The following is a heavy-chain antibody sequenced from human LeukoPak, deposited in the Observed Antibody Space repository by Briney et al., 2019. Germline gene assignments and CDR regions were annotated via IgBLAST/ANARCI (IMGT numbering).Heavy chain of an antibody. CDR3: ARDLGSESYWKNKDYFDY. CDR1: GYTFTGYY. D-gene: IGHD1-26*01. CDR2: INPNSGGT. V-gene: IGHV1-2*02. J-gene: IGHJ4*02. Sequence: GASVKVSCKASGYTFTGYYMHWVRQAPGQGLEWMGWINPNSGGTNYAQTFQGRVTMTRDTSISTAYMELSRLRSDDTAVYYCARDLGSESYWKNKDYFDYWGQGTLVTVSS.